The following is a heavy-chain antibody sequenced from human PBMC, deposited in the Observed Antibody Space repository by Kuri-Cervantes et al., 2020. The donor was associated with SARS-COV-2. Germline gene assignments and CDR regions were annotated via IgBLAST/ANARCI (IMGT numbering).Heavy chain of an antibody. CDR3: ARDGAYNYYDSNYYGMDV. CDR2: IIPIFGIA. Sequence: SVNVCCKASGCTFSSYAISWVRQAPGQGLEWMGRIIPIFGIANYAQKFQGRVTITADKSTSTAYMELNSLRSEDTAVYYCARDGAYNYYDSNYYGMDVWGQGTTVTVSS. D-gene: IGHD3-22*01. V-gene: IGHV1-69*04. J-gene: IGHJ6*02. CDR1: GCTFSSYA.